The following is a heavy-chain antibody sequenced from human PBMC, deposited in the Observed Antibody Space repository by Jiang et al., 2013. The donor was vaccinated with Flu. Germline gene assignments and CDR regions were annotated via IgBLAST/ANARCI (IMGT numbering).Heavy chain of an antibody. CDR1: GGSISSSSYY. CDR3: ARVSFSLYSSGWFSRSDYFVY. D-gene: IGHD6-19*01. J-gene: IGHJ4*02. V-gene: IGHV4-39*07. Sequence: GPGLVKPSETLSLTCTVSGGSISSSSYYWGWIRQPPGKDLEWIGSISYSGSTYYNPSLKSRVTISVDTSKNQFSLKLMSVTAADTAVYYCARVSFSLYSSGWFSRSDYFVYWGQGTLVTVSS. CDR2: ISYSGST.